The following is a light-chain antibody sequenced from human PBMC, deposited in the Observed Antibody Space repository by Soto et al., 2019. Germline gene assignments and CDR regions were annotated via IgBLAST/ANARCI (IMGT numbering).Light chain of an antibody. V-gene: IGKV1-12*01. CDR3: QQAQSFPLT. J-gene: IGKJ4*01. CDR2: AAS. CDR1: QGINRY. Sequence: DIQMTQSPSSVSASVGDRVTITCRASQGINRYLACYQQNPGKAPNLLIYAASSLHHGVPSRFSGSGSGTDFTLTISSLQPEDFATYYCQQAQSFPLTFGGGTTWEIK.